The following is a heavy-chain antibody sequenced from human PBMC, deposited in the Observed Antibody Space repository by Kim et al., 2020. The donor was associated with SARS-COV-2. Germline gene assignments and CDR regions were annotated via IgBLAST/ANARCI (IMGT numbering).Heavy chain of an antibody. CDR3: AREAAMAPGWFDP. D-gene: IGHD5-18*01. CDR1: GGSISSSSYY. J-gene: IGHJ5*02. Sequence: SETLSLTCTVSGGSISSSSYYWGWFRQPPGKGLEWIGSIYYSGSTYYNPSLKSRVTISVDTSKNQFSLKLSSVTAADTAVYYCAREAAMAPGWFDPWGQG. V-gene: IGHV4-39*07. CDR2: IYYSGST.